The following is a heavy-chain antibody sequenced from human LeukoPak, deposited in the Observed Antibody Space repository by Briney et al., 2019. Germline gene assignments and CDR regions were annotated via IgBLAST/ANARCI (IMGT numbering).Heavy chain of an antibody. V-gene: IGHV3-73*01. CDR3: AGDYNFLTGLNY. CDR2: IGRQGDSDAT. CDR1: GLTFSGSG. Sequence: PGGSLRLSCAASGLTFSGSGIHWVRQASGKGLEWLGRIGRQGDSDATRYAASLKGKFTTSRVYSRNTAYLQMNSLKTEDTAVYYCAGDYNFLTGLNYWGQGTLVTVSS. J-gene: IGHJ4*02. D-gene: IGHD3-9*01.